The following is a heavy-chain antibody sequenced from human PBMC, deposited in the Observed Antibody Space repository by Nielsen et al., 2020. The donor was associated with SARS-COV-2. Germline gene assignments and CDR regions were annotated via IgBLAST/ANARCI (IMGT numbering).Heavy chain of an antibody. J-gene: IGHJ4*02. Sequence: GESLKISCAASGFTFSSYAMSWVRQAPGKGLEWVSAISGSGGSTYYADSVKGRFTISRDNSKNTLYLQMNSLRAEDTAVYYCAKDSDRSPVYYLDYWGQGTLVTVSS. V-gene: IGHV3-23*01. CDR3: AKDSDRSPVYYLDY. CDR2: ISGSGGST. CDR1: GFTFSSYA. D-gene: IGHD3-16*02.